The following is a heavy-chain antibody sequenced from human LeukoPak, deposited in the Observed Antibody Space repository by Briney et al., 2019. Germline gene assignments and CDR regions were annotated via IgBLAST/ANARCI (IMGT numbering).Heavy chain of an antibody. CDR1: RGAFSSYA. CDR3: ARVWVDTARVPGVDI. J-gene: IGHJ3*02. V-gene: IGHV1-69*13. D-gene: IGHD5-18*01. CDR2: IIPIFGTP. Sequence: SLKVSCEASRGAFSSYAISCVPQAPGERLEWIGGIIPIFGTPNYAQKSKGRVTITADESTSTAYMSRARLRSEATPVYSCARVWVDTARVPGVDIWGQGTMVTVSS.